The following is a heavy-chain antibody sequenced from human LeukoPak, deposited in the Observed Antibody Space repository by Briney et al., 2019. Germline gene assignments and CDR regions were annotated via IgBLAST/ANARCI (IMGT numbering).Heavy chain of an antibody. CDR3: ARNEYYDSWSGYLGYFDY. Sequence: SETLSLTCTVSGGSISSSSYYWGWIRQPPGKGLEWIGSIYYSGSTYYNPSLKSRVTMSVDTSKNQFSLRLSSVTAADTAVYYCARNEYYDSWSGYLGYFDYWGQGTLVTVSS. CDR1: GGSISSSSYY. CDR2: IYYSGST. V-gene: IGHV4-39*07. J-gene: IGHJ4*02. D-gene: IGHD3-3*01.